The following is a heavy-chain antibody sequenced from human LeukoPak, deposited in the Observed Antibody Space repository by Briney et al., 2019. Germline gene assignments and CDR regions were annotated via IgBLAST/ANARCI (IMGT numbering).Heavy chain of an antibody. V-gene: IGHV3-48*04. Sequence: GGSLRLSCAASGFTFSSYGMHWVRQAPGKGLEWVSSISSSSSTIYYADSVKGRFTISRDNAKNSLYLQMNSLRAEDTAVYYCARDRGSGPTSGMDVWGQGTTVTVSS. CDR1: GFTFSSYG. J-gene: IGHJ6*02. CDR2: ISSSSSTI. D-gene: IGHD6-19*01. CDR3: ARDRGSGPTSGMDV.